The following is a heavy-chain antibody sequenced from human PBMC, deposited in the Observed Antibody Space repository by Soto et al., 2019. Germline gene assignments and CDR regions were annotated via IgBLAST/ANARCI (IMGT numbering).Heavy chain of an antibody. J-gene: IGHJ4*02. D-gene: IGHD2-15*01. V-gene: IGHV1-18*04. Sequence: EASVKVSCKASGYTFTSYGISWVRQAPGQGLEWMGWISAYNGNTNYAQKLQGRVTMTTDTSTSTAYMELRSLRSDDTAVYYCARNCSGGSCYYFDYWGQGTLVTVSS. CDR2: ISAYNGNT. CDR1: GYTFTSYG. CDR3: ARNCSGGSCYYFDY.